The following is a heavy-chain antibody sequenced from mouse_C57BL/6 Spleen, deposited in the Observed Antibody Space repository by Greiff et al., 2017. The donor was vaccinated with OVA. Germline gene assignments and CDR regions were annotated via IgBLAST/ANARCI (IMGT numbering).Heavy chain of an antibody. J-gene: IGHJ2*01. CDR1: GYAFSSYW. CDR2: IYPGDGDT. Sequence: QVQLKQSGAELVKPGASVKISCKASGYAFSSYWMNWVKQRPGKGLEWIGQIYPGDGDTNYNGKFKGKATLTADKSSSTAYMQLSSLTSEDSAVYFCARVYSGSSSDYWGQGTTLTVSS. V-gene: IGHV1-80*01. D-gene: IGHD1-1*01. CDR3: ARVYSGSSSDY.